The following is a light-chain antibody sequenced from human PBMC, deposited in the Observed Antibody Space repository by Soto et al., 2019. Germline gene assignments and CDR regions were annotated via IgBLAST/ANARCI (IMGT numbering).Light chain of an antibody. CDR3: QSYDSSLRGV. Sequence: QSVLKQPPSVSGAPGQRVTISCTGSNSDIGAGYDVHWYQQLPGTDPKLVIYANNNRPSGVPDRFSASKSGTSASLAITGLQAGDESDYYCQSYDSSLRGVFGTGTKLTVL. V-gene: IGLV1-40*01. CDR2: ANN. CDR1: NSDIGAGYD. J-gene: IGLJ1*01.